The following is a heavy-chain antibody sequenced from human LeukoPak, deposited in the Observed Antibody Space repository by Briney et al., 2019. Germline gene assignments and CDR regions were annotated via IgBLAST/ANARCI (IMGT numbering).Heavy chain of an antibody. D-gene: IGHD3-16*01. CDR3: ARDNDSRDPPHFDY. V-gene: IGHV1-8*01. CDR2: MNPNSGNT. CDR1: GYTFTSYD. Sequence: ASVKVSCKASGYTFTSYDINWVRQAAGQGLECMGWMNPNSGNTGYAQKFQGRVTMTRNTSINTAYMELTSLTSEDTAVYYCARDNDSRDPPHFDYWGQGTLVTVSS. J-gene: IGHJ4*02.